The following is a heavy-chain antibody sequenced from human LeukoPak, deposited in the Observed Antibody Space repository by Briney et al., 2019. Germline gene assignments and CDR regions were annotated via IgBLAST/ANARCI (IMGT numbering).Heavy chain of an antibody. D-gene: IGHD6-13*01. CDR3: ASLDSSSWYPLDY. V-gene: IGHV3-53*01. CDR1: GFTVSSNY. CDR2: IYSGGST. Sequence: GGSLRLSCAASGFTVSSNYMGWVRQAPGKGLEWVSVIYSGGSTYYADSVKGRFTISRDNSKNTLYLQMNSLRAEDTAVYNCASLDSSSWYPLDYWGQGTLVTVSS. J-gene: IGHJ4*02.